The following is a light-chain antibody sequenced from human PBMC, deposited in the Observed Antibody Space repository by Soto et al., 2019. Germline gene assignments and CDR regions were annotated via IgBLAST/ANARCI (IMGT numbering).Light chain of an antibody. CDR1: QSVSSN. J-gene: IGKJ1*01. V-gene: IGKV3-15*01. CDR3: QQYNKWPRGT. Sequence: EIVMPQSRSTLSVSPGQRATLSCSASQSVSSNLAWYQQKPGQAPRLLIYGASTRATGIPARFSGSGSGTEFTLTISSLQSEDFAVYYCQQYNKWPRGTFGQGTKVDIK. CDR2: GAS.